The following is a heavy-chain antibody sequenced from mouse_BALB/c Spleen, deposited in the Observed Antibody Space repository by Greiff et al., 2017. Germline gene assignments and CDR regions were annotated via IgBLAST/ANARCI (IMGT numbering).Heavy chain of an antibody. D-gene: IGHD1-1*01. CDR2: IWGDGST. CDR3: ARGFPYYYGSPYAMDY. Sequence: VKLMESGPGLVAPSQSLSITCTVSGFSLTGYGVNWVRQPPGKGLEWLGMIWGDGSTDYNSALKSRLSISKDNSKSQVFLKMNSLQTDDTARYYCARGFPYYYGSPYAMDYWGQGTSVTVSS. CDR1: GFSLTGYG. V-gene: IGHV2-6-7*01. J-gene: IGHJ4*01.